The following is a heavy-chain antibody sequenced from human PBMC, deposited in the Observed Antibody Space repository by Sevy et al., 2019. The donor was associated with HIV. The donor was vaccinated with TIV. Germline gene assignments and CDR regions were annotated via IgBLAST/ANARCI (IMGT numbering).Heavy chain of an antibody. V-gene: IGHV5-51*01. D-gene: IGHD3-22*01. J-gene: IGHJ4*02. Sequence: GESLKISCKGSGYSFTSHWIGWVRHMPGKGLEWMGIIYPDDSDTRYSPSFQGQVTFSADKSISTAYLQWSSLKASDTAMYYCATSRSGYFDSSGYYIYWGQGTLVTLSS. CDR2: IYPDDSDT. CDR1: GYSFTSHW. CDR3: ATSRSGYFDSSGYYIY.